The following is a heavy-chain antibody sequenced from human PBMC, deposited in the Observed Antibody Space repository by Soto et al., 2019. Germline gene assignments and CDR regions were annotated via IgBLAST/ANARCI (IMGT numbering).Heavy chain of an antibody. CDR3: ARIPRYSFPTSDDLDS. CDR2: ITPIYPTT. J-gene: IGHJ4*02. V-gene: IGHV1-69*13. CDR1: GGTFYTYT. D-gene: IGHD5-18*01. Sequence: GASVKVSCKASGGTFYTYTFSWVRQAPGQGLEWMGSITPIYPTTNYAEKFQGRLTVIADGSTNTAYMELNSLTSEDTAVYYCARIPRYSFPTSDDLDSWGQGTLVTVSS.